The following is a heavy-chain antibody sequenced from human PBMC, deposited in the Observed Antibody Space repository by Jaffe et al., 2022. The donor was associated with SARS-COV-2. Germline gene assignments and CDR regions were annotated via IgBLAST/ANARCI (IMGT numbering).Heavy chain of an antibody. CDR2: IYTSGSGST. CDR1: GGSVSTSTYY. V-gene: IGHV4-61*02. D-gene: IGHD1-26*01. CDR3: ARSPVRYRMVGPTTHYFES. Sequence: QVQLQESGPGLVEPSQTLSLTCTVSGGSVSTSTYYWSWIRQPAGEGLEWIGRIYTSGSGSTNYNPFLKSRVTISVDTSKNQLSLKLSSVTAADTAVYYCARSPVRYRMVGPTTHYFESWGQGALVTVSS. J-gene: IGHJ4*02.